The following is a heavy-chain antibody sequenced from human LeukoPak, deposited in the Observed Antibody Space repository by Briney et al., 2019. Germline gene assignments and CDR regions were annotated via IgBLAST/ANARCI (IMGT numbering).Heavy chain of an antibody. CDR3: ARADEYSYSPGYYFDY. CDR1: GGSISSYY. J-gene: IGHJ4*02. D-gene: IGHD5-18*01. Sequence: SETLSLTCTVSGGSISSYYWSWIRQPPGKGLEWIGYIYYSGSTNYNPSLKSRVTISVDTSKNQFSLKLSSVTAADTAVYYCARADEYSYSPGYYFDYWGQGTLVTVSS. V-gene: IGHV4-59*01. CDR2: IYYSGST.